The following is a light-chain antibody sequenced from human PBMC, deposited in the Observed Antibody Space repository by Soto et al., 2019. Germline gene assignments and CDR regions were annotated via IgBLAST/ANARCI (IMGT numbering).Light chain of an antibody. Sequence: QLVLTQPASVSGSPGQSITISCYGTSSDVGSYDLVSWYQQHPDKAPKLLIYEVRKRPSGVSGRFSGSKSDDTASLTISGLQAEDEADYYCCSYAGSSTLVFGGGTKLTVL. CDR3: CSYAGSSTLV. V-gene: IGLV2-23*02. CDR2: EVR. J-gene: IGLJ3*02. CDR1: SSDVGSYDL.